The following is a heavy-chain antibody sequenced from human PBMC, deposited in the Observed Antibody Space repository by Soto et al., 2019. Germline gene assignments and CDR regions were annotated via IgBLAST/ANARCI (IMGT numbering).Heavy chain of an antibody. J-gene: IGHJ4*02. CDR2: LSGSGGTT. CDR3: AKQRADYGSGADTFYFDS. D-gene: IGHD3-10*01. Sequence: EVQLLESGGGLVQPGGSLRLSCTVSGVTFSNYAMNWVRQAPGKGLEWVSSLSGSGGTTYYADSVKGRFIISRDNSKKTRYLLMHSLRAEDTALYYCAKQRADYGSGADTFYFDSWGQGALVTFS. CDR1: GVTFSNYA. V-gene: IGHV3-23*01.